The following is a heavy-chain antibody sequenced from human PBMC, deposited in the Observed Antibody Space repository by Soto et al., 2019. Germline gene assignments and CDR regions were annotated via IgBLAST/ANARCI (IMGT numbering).Heavy chain of an antibody. CDR1: GYSFTSYG. V-gene: IGHV1-18*01. J-gene: IGHJ5*02. CDR2: ISPYNGNT. D-gene: IGHD3-10*01. Sequence: QVQLVQSGAEVKKPGASVKVPCEASGYSFTSYGITWVRQAPGQGLEWMGWISPYNGNTYYVQKFQGRVTMTTDTSTSTAYMELRSLRSDDTAVYFCARDWSGQFDPWGQGTLVTVSS. CDR3: ARDWSGQFDP.